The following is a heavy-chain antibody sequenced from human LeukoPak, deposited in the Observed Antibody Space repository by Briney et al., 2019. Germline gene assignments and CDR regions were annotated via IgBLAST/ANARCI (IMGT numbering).Heavy chain of an antibody. CDR2: ISWDGGSK. V-gene: IGHV3-43*02. D-gene: IGHD4-23*01. J-gene: IGHJ4*02. CDR1: GFTFDDYA. CDR3: AKGKCLLRWSGFGD. Sequence: PGGSLRLSCAASGFTFDDYAMHWVRQAPGKGLEWVSLISWDGGSKYYADSVKGRFTISRDNSKNSLYLQMNSLRTEDTALYYCAKGKCLLRWSGFGDWGQGTLVTVST.